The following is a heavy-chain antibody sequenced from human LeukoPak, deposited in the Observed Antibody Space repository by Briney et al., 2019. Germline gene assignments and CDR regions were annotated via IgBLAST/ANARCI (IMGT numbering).Heavy chain of an antibody. CDR2: MNPKSGNT. J-gene: IGHJ4*02. V-gene: IGHV1-8*01. CDR1: GYTFTNHD. D-gene: IGHD5-18*01. Sequence: ASVKVSCKASGYTFTNHDINWVRQASGQGLEWMGWMNPKSGNTGYLQKFQGRVTMTRDTSMSTAFMELSSLTSEDTAVYYCARGVNSQGTAMVLFDSWGQGSLVTVSS. CDR3: ARGVNSQGTAMVLFDS.